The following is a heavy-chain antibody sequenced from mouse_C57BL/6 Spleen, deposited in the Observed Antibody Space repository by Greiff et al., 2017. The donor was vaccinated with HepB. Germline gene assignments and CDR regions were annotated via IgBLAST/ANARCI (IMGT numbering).Heavy chain of an antibody. CDR2: IDPSDSYT. Sequence: VQLQQSGAELVKPGASVKLSCKASGYTFTSYWMQWVKQRPGQGLEWIREIDPSDSYTNYNQKFKGKATLTVDTSSSTAYMQLSSLTSEDSAVYYCARGAQAREDFDYWGQGTTLTVSS. D-gene: IGHD3-2*02. J-gene: IGHJ2*01. CDR3: ARGAQAREDFDY. V-gene: IGHV1-50*01. CDR1: GYTFTSYW.